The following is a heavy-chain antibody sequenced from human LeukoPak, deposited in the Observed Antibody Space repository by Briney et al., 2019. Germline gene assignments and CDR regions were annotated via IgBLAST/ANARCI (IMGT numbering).Heavy chain of an antibody. V-gene: IGHV4-39*01. CDR1: GGSIRSSYYY. CDR2: IYDSGST. CDR3: ARGHKTLSRLLWFGELFFWDY. D-gene: IGHD3-10*01. J-gene: IGHJ4*02. Sequence: SSETLSLTCTVSGGSIRSSYYYWGWIRQPPGKGLEWIGSIYDSGSTYYNPSLKSRVTISVDTSKNQFSLKLNSVTAADTAVYYCARGHKTLSRLLWFGELFFWDYWGQGTLVTVSS.